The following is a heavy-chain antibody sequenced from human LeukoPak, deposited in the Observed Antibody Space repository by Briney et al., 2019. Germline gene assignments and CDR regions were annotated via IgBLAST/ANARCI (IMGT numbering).Heavy chain of an antibody. CDR1: GGSISSYY. Sequence: PSETLSLTCTVSGGSISSYYWGWIRQPPGKGLEWIGYVYYSGRTNYNPSLKSRVTISVDTSKNQFSLKLSSVTAADTAVYYCARTFSESYYYYGMDVWGQGTTVTVSS. CDR2: VYYSGRT. CDR3: ARTFSESYYYYGMDV. D-gene: IGHD1-26*01. J-gene: IGHJ6*02. V-gene: IGHV4-59*01.